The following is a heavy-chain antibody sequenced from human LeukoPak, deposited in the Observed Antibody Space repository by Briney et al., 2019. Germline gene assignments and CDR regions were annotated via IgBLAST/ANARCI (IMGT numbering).Heavy chain of an antibody. V-gene: IGHV1-18*01. J-gene: IGHJ4*02. CDR2: ISAYNGNT. CDR3: ARDVGRSYDLDY. D-gene: IGHD3-16*01. CDR1: GYTFTSYC. Sequence: ASVKVSCKASGYTFTSYCIIWVRQAPGQGLEWMGWISAYNGNTNYAQSLQGRVTMTIDTYTSTVYMELRSLRSDDTAVYYCARDVGRSYDLDYWGQGTLVTVSS.